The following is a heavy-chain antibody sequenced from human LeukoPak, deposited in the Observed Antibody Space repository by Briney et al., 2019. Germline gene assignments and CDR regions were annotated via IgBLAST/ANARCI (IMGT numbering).Heavy chain of an antibody. V-gene: IGHV4-59*06. D-gene: IGHD6-13*01. Sequence: SETLSLTCTVSGGSISSYYWSWIRQPAGKGLEWIGYIYYSGSTYYNPSLKSRVTISVDTSKNQFSLKLSSVTAADTAVYYCASIAAAGPVDYWGQGTLVTVSS. J-gene: IGHJ4*02. CDR2: IYYSGST. CDR3: ASIAAAGPVDY. CDR1: GGSISSYY.